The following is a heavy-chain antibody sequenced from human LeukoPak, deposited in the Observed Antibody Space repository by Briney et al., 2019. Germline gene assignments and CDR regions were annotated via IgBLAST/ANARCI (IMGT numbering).Heavy chain of an antibody. CDR3: AKDRAVTGNY. Sequence: GGSLRLSCAASGFTFSSYGTHWVRQAPGKGLEWVAVISYDGSNKYYADSVKGRFTISRDNSKNTLYLQMNSLRAEDTAVYYCAKDRAVTGNYWGQGTLVTVSS. D-gene: IGHD2-21*02. V-gene: IGHV3-30*18. CDR1: GFTFSSYG. J-gene: IGHJ4*02. CDR2: ISYDGSNK.